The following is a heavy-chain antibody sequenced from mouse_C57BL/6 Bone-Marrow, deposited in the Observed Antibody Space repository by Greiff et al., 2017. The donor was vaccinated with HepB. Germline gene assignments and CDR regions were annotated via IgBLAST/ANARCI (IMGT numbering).Heavy chain of an antibody. Sequence: VQLQQPGAELVRPGTSVKLSCKASGCTFTSYWMHWVKQRPGQGLEWIGVIDPSDSYTNYNQKFKGKATLTVDTSSSTAYMQLSSLTSEDSAVYYCARGGDWYFDVWGTGTTVTVSS. CDR1: GCTFTSYW. J-gene: IGHJ1*03. CDR3: ARGGDWYFDV. V-gene: IGHV1-59*01. CDR2: IDPSDSYT.